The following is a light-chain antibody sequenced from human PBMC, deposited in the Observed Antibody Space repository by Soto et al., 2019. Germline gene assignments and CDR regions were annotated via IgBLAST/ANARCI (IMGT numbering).Light chain of an antibody. Sequence: DIQMTQSPSSLSASVGDRVTITCQASQDITNHLHWYQQKPGKAPKLLIYDASNLETGGPSRFRGSGFGTDFTFIINNLQPEDFATYFCQHCHILPWTFGQGTKVEIK. CDR3: QHCHILPWT. J-gene: IGKJ1*01. CDR1: QDITNH. CDR2: DAS. V-gene: IGKV1-33*01.